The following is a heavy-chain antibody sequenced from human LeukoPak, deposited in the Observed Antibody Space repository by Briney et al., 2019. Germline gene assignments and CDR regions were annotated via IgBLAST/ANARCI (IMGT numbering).Heavy chain of an antibody. CDR1: GFTFSSYW. V-gene: IGHV3-74*01. J-gene: IGHJ5*02. D-gene: IGHD1-26*01. Sequence: GGSLRLSCAASGFTFSSYWMHWVRQAPGKGLVWVSRINSDESSTNYADSVKGRFTISRDNAKNTLYLQMNSLRAEDTAVYYCARSSGNYYSWFDPWGQGTLVTVSS. CDR2: INSDESST. CDR3: ARSSGNYYSWFDP.